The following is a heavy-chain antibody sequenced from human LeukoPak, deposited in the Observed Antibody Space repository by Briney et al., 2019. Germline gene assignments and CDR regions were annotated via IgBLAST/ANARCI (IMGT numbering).Heavy chain of an antibody. J-gene: IGHJ3*01. CDR3: ARDRAGYCSSRSCSQGGFDF. D-gene: IGHD2-2*01. V-gene: IGHV1-2*02. CDR2: INPNSGGT. Sequence: ASVKVSCKASGYTFTGYYMHWVRQAPGQGLEWMGWINPNSGGTNYAQKFQGRVTMTRDPSISTAYMELSRLRSDDTAVYYCARDRAGYCSSRSCSQGGFDFWGQGTMVTVSA. CDR1: GYTFTGYY.